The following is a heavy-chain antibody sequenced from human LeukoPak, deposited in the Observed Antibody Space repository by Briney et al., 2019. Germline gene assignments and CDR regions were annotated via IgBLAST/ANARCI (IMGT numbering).Heavy chain of an antibody. CDR2: IYYSGST. Sequence: SSETLSLTCTVSGGSISSYYWSWIRQPPGKGLEWIGYIYYSGSTNYNPSLKSRVTISVDTSKNQFSLKLSSVTAADTAVYYCARVTTVTTCVGCRGMDVWGKGTTVTVSS. CDR3: ARVTTVTTCVGCRGMDV. D-gene: IGHD4-17*01. V-gene: IGHV4-59*01. J-gene: IGHJ6*04. CDR1: GGSISSYY.